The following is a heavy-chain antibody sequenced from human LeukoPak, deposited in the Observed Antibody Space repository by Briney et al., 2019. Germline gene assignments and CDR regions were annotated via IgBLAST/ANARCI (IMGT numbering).Heavy chain of an antibody. CDR1: RFTFSRDW. D-gene: IGHD3-22*01. CDR3: ARRYYETNVYDRHFDH. J-gene: IGHJ4*02. V-gene: IGHV3-74*03. Sequence: PGGSLRLSCAASRFTFSRDWMHWVRQAPGKGPVWVSRISDDGSITTYADSVKGRFTISRDNAKSTMFLQMNSLRAEDTAVYFCARRYYETNVYDRHFDHWGQGILVTVSS. CDR2: ISDDGSIT.